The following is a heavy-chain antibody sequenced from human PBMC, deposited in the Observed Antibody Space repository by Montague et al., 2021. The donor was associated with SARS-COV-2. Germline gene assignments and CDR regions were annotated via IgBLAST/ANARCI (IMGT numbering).Heavy chain of an antibody. D-gene: IGHD3-10*01. CDR1: GDAITNHY. CDR2: MHFTGKT. J-gene: IGHJ4*02. V-gene: IGHV4-4*07. Sequence: SETLSLTCSVSGDAITNHYWSWIRQPAGKGLEWIGRMHFTGKTNFSPFFSGRLTMSADTSKNQFSLKLTSVTAADTAIYFCARDRFDLGAGRQGTIDFWGQGTLVTVSS. CDR3: ARDRFDLGAGRQGTIDF.